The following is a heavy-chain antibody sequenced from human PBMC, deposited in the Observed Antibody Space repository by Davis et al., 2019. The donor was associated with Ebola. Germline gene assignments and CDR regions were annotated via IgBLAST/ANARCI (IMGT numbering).Heavy chain of an antibody. J-gene: IGHJ3*02. CDR1: GFTFSSYA. CDR2: INSNGDST. V-gene: IGHV3-64D*06. Sequence: GESLKISCSASGFTFSSYAMHWVRQAPGKGLEYVSAINSNGDSTYYADSVKGRFTISRDNSKNTLYLQMSSLRTEDTAVYYCVKGQLAAAMLGENDAFDIWDQGTVVTVSS. D-gene: IGHD2-2*01. CDR3: VKGQLAAAMLGENDAFDI.